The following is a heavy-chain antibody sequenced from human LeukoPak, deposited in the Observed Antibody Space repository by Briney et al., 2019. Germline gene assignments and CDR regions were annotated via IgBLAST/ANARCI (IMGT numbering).Heavy chain of an antibody. J-gene: IGHJ4*02. CDR1: AYTFTSYD. V-gene: IGHV1-8*03. Sequence: ASVKLSCNASAYTFTSYDNNWVRQAPGQGLEWMGLMNPNSGSTGYAQKFQGRVTITRNTSISTAYMELSGLRSEDTAVYYCARGRSTGYPYYFEYWGQGTLVTVSS. CDR2: MNPNSGST. D-gene: IGHD5-12*01. CDR3: ARGRSTGYPYYFEY.